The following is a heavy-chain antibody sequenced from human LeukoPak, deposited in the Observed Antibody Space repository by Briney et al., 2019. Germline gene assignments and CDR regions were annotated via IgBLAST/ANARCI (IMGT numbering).Heavy chain of an antibody. CDR2: IWYDGSNK. V-gene: IGHV3-33*01. D-gene: IGHD2-15*01. J-gene: IGHJ6*02. CDR1: GFTFSSYG. Sequence: QPGRSLRLSCAASGFTFSSYGMHWVRQAPGKGLEWVAVIWYDGSNKYYADSVKGRFTISRDNAKNSLYLQMNSLRAEDTAVYYCARFDSYCSGGSCNVWGQGTTVTVSS. CDR3: ARFDSYCSGGSCNV.